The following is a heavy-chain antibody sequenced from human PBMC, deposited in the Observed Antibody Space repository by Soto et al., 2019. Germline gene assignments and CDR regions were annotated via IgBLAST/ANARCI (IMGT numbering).Heavy chain of an antibody. V-gene: IGHV4-39*01. D-gene: IGHD6-6*01. CDR2: IYYSGST. Sequence: SGTLSLTCTVSGGSISSSSYYWGGIRQPPGKGLEWIGSIYYSGSTYYNPSLKSRVTISVDTSKNQFSLKLSSVTAADTAVYYCATFRIAARPYFDYWGQGTLVT. J-gene: IGHJ4*02. CDR1: GGSISSSSYY. CDR3: ATFRIAARPYFDY.